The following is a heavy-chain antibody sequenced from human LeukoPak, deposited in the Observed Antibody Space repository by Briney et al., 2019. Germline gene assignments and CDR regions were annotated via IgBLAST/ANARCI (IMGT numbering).Heavy chain of an antibody. Sequence: SETLSLTCAVYGGSFSGYYWSWIRQPPGKGLEWIGYIYYSGSTNYNPSLKSRVAISIDTSKNQFSLKLTSVTAADTAVYYCARSDSGNYYAFDFWGQGTLVTVSS. J-gene: IGHJ4*02. V-gene: IGHV4-59*01. CDR3: ARSDSGNYYAFDF. CDR1: GGSFSGYY. D-gene: IGHD3-22*01. CDR2: IYYSGST.